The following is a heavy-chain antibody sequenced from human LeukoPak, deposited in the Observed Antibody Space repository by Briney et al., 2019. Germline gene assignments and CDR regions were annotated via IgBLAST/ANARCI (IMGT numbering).Heavy chain of an antibody. CDR2: ISYSGSP. CDR3: ATTRDYVAWFDP. CDR1: GGSISSGGYY. D-gene: IGHD4-17*01. V-gene: IGHV4-31*03. J-gene: IGHJ5*02. Sequence: SETLSLTCTVSGGSISSGGYYWSWIRQHPGKGLEWIGYISYSGSPYYNPSLKSRVIISVDTSFNQFSLKLSSVTAADTAVYYCATTRDYVAWFDPWGQGTLVTVLS.